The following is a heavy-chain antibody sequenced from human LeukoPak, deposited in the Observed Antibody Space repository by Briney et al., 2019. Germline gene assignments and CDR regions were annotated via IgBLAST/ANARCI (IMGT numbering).Heavy chain of an antibody. D-gene: IGHD3-22*01. J-gene: IGHJ6*03. V-gene: IGHV4-59*12. CDR2: XXXXXRT. Sequence: SETLSLACSVSGGSISSYHWXXXRQPPGKGLXXXXXXXXXXRTKSNPSLKSRVXXXXXTSKNQFSLNLRSVTAADTAVYYCARDNGPVVVREFHHFYYYMDVWGKGTTVTVSS. CDR1: GGSISSYH. CDR3: ARDNGPVVVREFHHFYYYMDV.